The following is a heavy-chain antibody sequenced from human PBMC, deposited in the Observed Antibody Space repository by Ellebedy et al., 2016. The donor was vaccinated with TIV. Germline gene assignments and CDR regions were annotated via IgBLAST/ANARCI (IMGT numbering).Heavy chain of an antibody. V-gene: IGHV2-5*02. J-gene: IGHJ5*02. CDR3: AHRPVLRGFDP. D-gene: IGHD2/OR15-2a*01. CDR2: IYWDDDK. CDR1: GFSLTTTGVG. Sequence: SGPTLVKPTQTLTLTCSFSGFSLTTTGVGMGWIRQPPGKALEWLALIYWDDDKRYSPSLKSRLTITMDTSKNQVVLTMTNMDPVDTATYYCAHRPVLRGFDPWGQGTLVTVSS.